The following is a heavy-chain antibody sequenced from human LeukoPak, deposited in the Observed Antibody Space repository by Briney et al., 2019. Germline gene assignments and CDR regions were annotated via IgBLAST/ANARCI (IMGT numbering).Heavy chain of an antibody. D-gene: IGHD3-3*01. CDR1: GFTFSSYG. CDR2: IRYDGSNK. Sequence: GGSLRLSCAASGFTFSSYGMHWVRQAPGKGLEWVAFIRYDGSNKYYADSVKGRFTISRDNSKNTLYLQMNSLRAEDTAVYYCAREFYRKHASDYWGQGTLVTVSS. CDR3: AREFYRKHASDY. V-gene: IGHV3-30*02. J-gene: IGHJ4*02.